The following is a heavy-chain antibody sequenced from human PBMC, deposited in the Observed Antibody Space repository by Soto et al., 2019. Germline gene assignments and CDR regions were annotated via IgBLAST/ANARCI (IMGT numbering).Heavy chain of an antibody. CDR3: AREAGTWHIPLNWFDP. CDR1: GFTFSRYS. CDR2: ISSSSSTI. J-gene: IGHJ5*02. Sequence: EVQLVESGGGLVQPGGSLRLSCAASGFTFSRYSMNWVRQAPGKGLEWVSYISSSSSTIYYADSVKGRFTISRDNAKNSLYLQMNSLRDEDTAVYYCAREAGTWHIPLNWFDPWGQGTLVTVSS. D-gene: IGHD6-19*01. V-gene: IGHV3-48*02.